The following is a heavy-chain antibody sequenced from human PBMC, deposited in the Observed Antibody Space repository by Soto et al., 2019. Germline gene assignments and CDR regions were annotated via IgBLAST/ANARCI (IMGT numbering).Heavy chain of an antibody. D-gene: IGHD3-10*02. CDR3: ARDLSLMFGEFDY. Sequence: GGSLRLSCAASGFTFSSYAMHWVRQAPGKGLEWVAVISYDGSNKYYADSVKGRFTISRDNSKNTLYLQMNSLRAEDTAVYYCARDLSLMFGEFDYWGQGTLVTVSS. V-gene: IGHV3-30-3*01. CDR2: ISYDGSNK. CDR1: GFTFSSYA. J-gene: IGHJ4*02.